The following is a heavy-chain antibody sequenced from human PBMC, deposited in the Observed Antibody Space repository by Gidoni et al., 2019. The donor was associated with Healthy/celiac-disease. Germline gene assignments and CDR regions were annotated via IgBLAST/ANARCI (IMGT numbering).Heavy chain of an antibody. D-gene: IGHD3-22*01. CDR1: GFTFSSYA. CDR3: ARGTYYYDSSDYSGYFDY. V-gene: IGHV3-30*04. CDR2: ISYDGSNK. Sequence: QVQRVEYGGGVVQPGRSLRLSCSASGFTFSSYAMHWVRQAPGKGLEWVAVISYDGSNKYYADSVKGRFTISRDNSKNTLYLQMNSLRAEDTAVYYCARGTYYYDSSDYSGYFDYWGQGTLVTVSS. J-gene: IGHJ4*02.